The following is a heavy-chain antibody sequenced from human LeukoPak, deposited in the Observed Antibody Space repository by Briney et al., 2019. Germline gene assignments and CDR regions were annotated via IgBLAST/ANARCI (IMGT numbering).Heavy chain of an antibody. V-gene: IGHV4-59*01. CDR2: TYYSGST. CDR3: ARGGTVPDY. CDR1: GGSISSYY. Sequence: SETLSLTCTVSGGSISSYYWSWIRQPPGKGLEWIGYTYYSGSTNYNPSLKSRVTISVDTSKNQFSLKLSSVTAADTAVYYCARGGTVPDYWGQGTLVTVSS. J-gene: IGHJ4*02. D-gene: IGHD4-17*01.